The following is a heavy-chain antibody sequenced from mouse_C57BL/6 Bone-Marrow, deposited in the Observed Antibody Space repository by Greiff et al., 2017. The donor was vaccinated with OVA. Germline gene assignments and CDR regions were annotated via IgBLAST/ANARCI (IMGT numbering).Heavy chain of an antibody. CDR2: IHPSDSDT. D-gene: IGHD1-1*01. CDR1: GYTFTSYW. V-gene: IGHV1-74*01. Sequence: VQLQQPGAELVKPGASVKVSCKASGYTFTSYWMHWVKQRPGQGLEWIGRIHPSDSDTNYNQKFKGKATLTVDKSSSTAYMQLSSLTSEDSAVYYCAISHYYGSSYGWFAYWGQGTLVTVSA. CDR3: AISHYYGSSYGWFAY. J-gene: IGHJ3*01.